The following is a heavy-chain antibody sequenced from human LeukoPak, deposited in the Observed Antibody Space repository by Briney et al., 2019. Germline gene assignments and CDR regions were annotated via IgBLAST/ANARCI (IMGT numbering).Heavy chain of an antibody. Sequence: GGSLRLSCAASRFTFSTYAMSWVRQAPGKGLEWVSIINNSGGSTYYADSVKGRFTISRDNSKNTLYLQMNSLRAEDTAVYYCARKGVTGIFTGYDDYWGQGTLVTVSS. J-gene: IGHJ4*02. CDR2: INNSGGST. V-gene: IGHV3-23*01. CDR3: ARKGVTGIFTGYDDY. CDR1: RFTFSTYA. D-gene: IGHD3-9*01.